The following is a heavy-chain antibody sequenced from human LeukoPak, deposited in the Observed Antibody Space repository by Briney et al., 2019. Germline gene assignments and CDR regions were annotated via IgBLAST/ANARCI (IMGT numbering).Heavy chain of an antibody. CDR2: ISGSGGST. Sequence: PGGSLRLSCAGSGFTFGSYSMNWVRQAPGKGLEWVSAISGSGGSTYYADSVKGRFTISRDNSKNTLYLQMNSLRAEDTAVYYCAKGSTMIVRPPTYGMDVWGQGTTVTVSS. CDR3: AKGSTMIVRPPTYGMDV. V-gene: IGHV3-23*01. J-gene: IGHJ6*02. CDR1: GFTFGSYS. D-gene: IGHD3-22*01.